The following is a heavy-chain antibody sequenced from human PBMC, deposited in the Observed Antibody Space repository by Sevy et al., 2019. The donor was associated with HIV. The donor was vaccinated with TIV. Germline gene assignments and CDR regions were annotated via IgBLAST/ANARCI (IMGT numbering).Heavy chain of an antibody. CDR3: ARDQRYCSGGSCYPSTY. J-gene: IGHJ4*02. V-gene: IGHV1-2*02. CDR1: GYTFTGYY. D-gene: IGHD2-15*01. Sequence: ASVKVSCKASGYTFTGYYKHWVRQAPGQGLEWMGWINPNSGGTNYAQKFQGRVTMTRDTSISTAYMELSRLRSDDTAVYYCARDQRYCSGGSCYPSTYWGQGTLVTVSS. CDR2: INPNSGGT.